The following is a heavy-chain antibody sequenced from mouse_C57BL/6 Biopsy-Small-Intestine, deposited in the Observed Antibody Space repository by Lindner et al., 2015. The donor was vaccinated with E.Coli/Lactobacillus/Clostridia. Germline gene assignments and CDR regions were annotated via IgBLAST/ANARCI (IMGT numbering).Heavy chain of an antibody. V-gene: IGHV1-66*01. Sequence: SVKVSCKASGYGFTGYYMHWVRQAPGQGLEWMGWISTHSGDTYYAQKFQGRVTMTRDTSITTGYMELSSLTSDDTAVYYCARVGDGSKYELAFDTWGQGTMVTVSS. CDR1: GYGFTGYY. CDR2: ISTHSGDT. J-gene: IGHJ3*01. D-gene: IGHD2-14*01. CDR3: ARVGDGSKYELAFDT.